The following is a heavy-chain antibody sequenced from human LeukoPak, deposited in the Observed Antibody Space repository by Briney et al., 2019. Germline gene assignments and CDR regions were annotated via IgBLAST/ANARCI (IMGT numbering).Heavy chain of an antibody. V-gene: IGHV4-39*01. CDR2: VYYNGNT. CDR3: ARHEHKAVAGDT. D-gene: IGHD6-19*01. Sequence: SETLSLTCTVSSGSISRSYYYWGWMRQPPGKGLEWIGSVYYNGNTFYSPSLKSRVTISVDTSKNHFSLRLISVTAADTAVYYCARHEHKAVAGDTWGQGILVTVSS. CDR1: SGSISRSYYY. J-gene: IGHJ5*02.